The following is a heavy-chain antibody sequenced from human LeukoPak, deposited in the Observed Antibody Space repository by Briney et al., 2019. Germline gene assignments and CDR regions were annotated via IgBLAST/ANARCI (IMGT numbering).Heavy chain of an antibody. V-gene: IGHV1-18*01. CDR1: GYDFSSYG. CDR2: ISVYNGKT. CDR3: ARHMTTVVTSLDS. J-gene: IGHJ4*02. Sequence: ASVNVSCKASGYDFSSYGISWVRQAPRQGLQWMGWISVYNGKTNYGPLQGRVTMTTDTSTGTAYMELRNLRSEDTAIYYCARHMTTVVTSLDSWGQGTLVTVSS. D-gene: IGHD4-23*01.